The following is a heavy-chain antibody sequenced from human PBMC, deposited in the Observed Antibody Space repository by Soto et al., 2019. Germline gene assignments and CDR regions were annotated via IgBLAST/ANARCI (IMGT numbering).Heavy chain of an antibody. CDR2: SYYSGIT. J-gene: IGHJ6*02. V-gene: IGHV4-61*01. Sequence: PSETLSLTCSVSGGSVRSKSHYWTWIRQPPGKGLEWIGYSYYSGITNYHSSLKSRVNISVDTSKNQFSLRLSSMTAADTAVYYCARDYRTPSGGMDVWGQGTTVTVSS. D-gene: IGHD3-16*02. CDR1: GGSVRSKSHY. CDR3: ARDYRTPSGGMDV.